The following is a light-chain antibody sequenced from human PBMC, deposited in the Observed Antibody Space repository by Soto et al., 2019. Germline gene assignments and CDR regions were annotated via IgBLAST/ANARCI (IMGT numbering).Light chain of an antibody. V-gene: IGKV3-20*01. CDR2: GVS. CDR3: QQYRNWPRT. CDR1: QSVSSNY. Sequence: EIVLTQSPGTLSLSAGERATLSCRASQSVSSNYFARFQQRPGQAPRLLIYGVSTRATGTPDRFSASGSATEFTLNINRLEPEDFAVYYCQQYRNWPRTFGQGTKVDIK. J-gene: IGKJ1*01.